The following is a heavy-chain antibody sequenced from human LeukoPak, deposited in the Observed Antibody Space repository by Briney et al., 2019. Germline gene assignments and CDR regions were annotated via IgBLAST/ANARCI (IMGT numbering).Heavy chain of an antibody. D-gene: IGHD2-2*01. CDR2: ISYDGSNK. Sequence: GGSLRLSCAASGFTFSSYAMHWVRQAPGKGLEWVAVISYDGSNKYYADSVKGRFTISRDNSKNTLYVQMNSLRAEDTAVYYCAMRGDILVIPATYMFDYWGQGTLVTVSS. CDR1: GFTFSSYA. V-gene: IGHV3-30-3*01. J-gene: IGHJ4*02. CDR3: AMRGDILVIPATYMFDY.